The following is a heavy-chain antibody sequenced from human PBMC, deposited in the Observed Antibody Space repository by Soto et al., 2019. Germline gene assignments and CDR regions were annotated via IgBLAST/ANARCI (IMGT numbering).Heavy chain of an antibody. CDR2: VSLNTGNT. CDR3: ATVPRGSRYFYYLDV. CDR1: GDTFTNYE. J-gene: IGHJ6*03. Sequence: QVQLVQSGAEVKKPGASVMVSCEASGDTFTNYEINWVRQATGQGLEWLGWVSLNTGNTGYAQRLQGRVSMTANPSISTAYMELSSLRSEDTAVYYCATVPRGSRYFYYLDVWGKGTTVIVSS. D-gene: IGHD3-16*01. V-gene: IGHV1-8*01.